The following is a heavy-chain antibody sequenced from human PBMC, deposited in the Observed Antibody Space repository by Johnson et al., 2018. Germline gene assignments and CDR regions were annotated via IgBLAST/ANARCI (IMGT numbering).Heavy chain of an antibody. Sequence: VQLVQSGGGLVKPGGSLRLSCAASGFTFSSYSMNWVRPAPGKGLEWVSSISSSSSYIYYADSVKGRFTISRDNAKNSLYLEMNSLRAEGRCVYYRAGDQSGWYTYSDYYMDVWGKGTTVTVSS. V-gene: IGHV3-21*01. CDR3: AGDQSGWYTYSDYYMDV. CDR2: ISSSSSYI. D-gene: IGHD6-19*01. J-gene: IGHJ6*03. CDR1: GFTFSSYS.